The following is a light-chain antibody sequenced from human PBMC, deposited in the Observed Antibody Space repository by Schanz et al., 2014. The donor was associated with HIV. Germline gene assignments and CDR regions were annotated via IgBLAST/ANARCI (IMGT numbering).Light chain of an antibody. Sequence: QSALTQPASVSGSPGQSITISCTGTRSDVGSYNLVSWYQQHPGKAPKLMIYEVNKRPSGVSNRFSGSKSGNTASLTISGLQAEDEADYYCCSYAGSSTFVFGTGTKLTVL. CDR3: CSYAGSSTFV. CDR1: RSDVGSYNL. CDR2: EVN. V-gene: IGLV2-23*02. J-gene: IGLJ1*01.